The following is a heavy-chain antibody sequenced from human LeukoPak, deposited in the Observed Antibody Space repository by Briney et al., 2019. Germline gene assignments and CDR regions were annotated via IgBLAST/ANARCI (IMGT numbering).Heavy chain of an antibody. D-gene: IGHD6-19*01. V-gene: IGHV3-23*01. J-gene: IGHJ4*02. CDR1: GFTFSSYA. Sequence: GGSLRLSCAASGFTFSSYAMSWVRQAPRKGLEWVSAISGSGGSTYYADSVKGRFTISRDNSKNTLCLQMNSLRAEDTAVYYCAKHLRSGWYYFDYWGQGTLVTVSS. CDR3: AKHLRSGWYYFDY. CDR2: ISGSGGST.